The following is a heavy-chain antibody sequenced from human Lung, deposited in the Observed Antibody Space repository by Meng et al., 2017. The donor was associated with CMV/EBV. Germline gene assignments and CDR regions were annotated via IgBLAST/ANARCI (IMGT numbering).Heavy chain of an antibody. J-gene: IGHJ4*02. CDR1: FSNCW. V-gene: IGHV3-7*01. CDR3: ARIPVDTTFFIQEFYFDS. D-gene: IGHD5-18*01. CDR2: IKEDGSEK. Sequence: FSNCWMGWVRQAPGKRLERVANIKEDGSEKYYVDCVKGRFTISRDEAKNSLYLQMSSLRVGDTAVYYCARIPVDTTFFIQEFYFDSWGLGTLVTVSS.